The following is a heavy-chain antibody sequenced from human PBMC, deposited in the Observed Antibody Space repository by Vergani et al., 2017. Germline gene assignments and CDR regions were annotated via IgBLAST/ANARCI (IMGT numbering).Heavy chain of an antibody. D-gene: IGHD2-2*02. CDR2: INPNSGGT. CDR3: ARVXPYCSSTSCYTLDY. CDR1: GYTFTGYY. J-gene: IGHJ4*02. V-gene: IGHV1-2*02. Sequence: QVQLVQSGAEVKKPGAPVKVSCKASGYTFTGYYMHWVRQAPGQGLEWMGWINPNSGGTNYAQKFQGRVTMTRDTSISTAYMELSRLRSDDTAVYYCARVXPYCSSTSCYTLDYWGQGTLVTVSS.